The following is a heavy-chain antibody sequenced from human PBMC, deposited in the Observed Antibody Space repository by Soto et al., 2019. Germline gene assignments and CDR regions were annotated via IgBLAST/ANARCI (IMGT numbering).Heavy chain of an antibody. J-gene: IGHJ4*02. V-gene: IGHV3-66*01. CDR1: GVNVSTNY. CDR2: IYSGGTR. Sequence: PGGSLRLSCAVSGVNVSTNYMTWVRQAPGKGLEWVSVIYSGGTRYYADSVKGRFTISRDNFKNTLSIQMSNLRTEDTAVYYCARGFMQSFDYWGQGTPVTVSS. CDR3: ARGFMQSFDY. D-gene: IGHD6-19*01.